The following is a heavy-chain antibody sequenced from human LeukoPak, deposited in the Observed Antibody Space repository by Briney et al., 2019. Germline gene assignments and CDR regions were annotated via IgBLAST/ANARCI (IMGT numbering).Heavy chain of an antibody. J-gene: IGHJ3*02. Sequence: PGGSLRLSCAASGFTFSSYAMHWVRQAPGKGLEWVAVISYDGSNKYYADSVKGRFTISRDNSKDTLYLQMNSLRAEDTAVYYCARVGILYRALHAFDIWGQGTMVTVSS. D-gene: IGHD2-8*01. CDR3: ARVGILYRALHAFDI. V-gene: IGHV3-30-3*01. CDR1: GFTFSSYA. CDR2: ISYDGSNK.